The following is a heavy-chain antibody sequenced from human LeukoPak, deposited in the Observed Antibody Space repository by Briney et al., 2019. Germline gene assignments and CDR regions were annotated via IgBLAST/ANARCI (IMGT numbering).Heavy chain of an antibody. CDR1: GDSVSSYSAA. V-gene: IGHV6-1*01. CDR2: TYYRAKWYN. Sequence: SQTLSLTCAISGDSVSSYSAAWSWIRQSPSRCLEWLVRTYYRAKWYNDYAGFVKSRITINPDTSKNQFSLQLTSVTPEDTAVYYCARSGGHDAFDIWGQGTMVTVSS. CDR3: ARSGGHDAFDI. D-gene: IGHD4-23*01. J-gene: IGHJ3*02.